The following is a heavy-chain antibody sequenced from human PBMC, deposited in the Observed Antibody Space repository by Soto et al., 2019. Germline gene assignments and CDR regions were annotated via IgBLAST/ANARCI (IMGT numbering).Heavy chain of an antibody. Sequence: SGSLSLTCTVSGGSISSGCYYWSWIRQHPGKGLEWIGYIYYSGSTNYSPSFQGHVTISADKSISTAYLQWSSLKASDTAMYNCARLQAAAGDNDLTFDYWGQGTLVTVSS. V-gene: IGHV4-31*01. CDR2: IYYSGST. CDR3: ARLQAAAGDNDLTFDY. J-gene: IGHJ4*02. CDR1: GGSISSGCYY. D-gene: IGHD6-13*01.